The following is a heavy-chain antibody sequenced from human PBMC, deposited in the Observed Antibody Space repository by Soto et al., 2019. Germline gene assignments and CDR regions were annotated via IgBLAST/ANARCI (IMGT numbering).Heavy chain of an antibody. V-gene: IGHV3-23*01. Sequence: AGGSLRLSCAASGFTFSSYAMSWVRQAPGKGLEWVSAISGSGGSTYYADSVKGRFTISRDNSKNTLYLQMNSLRAEDTAVYYCAKDLRVAARRSYYFDYWGQGTLVTVS. CDR3: AKDLRVAARRSYYFDY. D-gene: IGHD6-6*01. CDR1: GFTFSSYA. CDR2: ISGSGGST. J-gene: IGHJ4*02.